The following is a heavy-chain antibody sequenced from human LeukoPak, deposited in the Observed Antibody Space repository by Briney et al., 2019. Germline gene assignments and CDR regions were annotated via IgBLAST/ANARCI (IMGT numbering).Heavy chain of an antibody. CDR1: ADTFSSDG. V-gene: IGHV1-18*01. CDR2: ISAHNGTT. J-gene: IGHJ4*02. CDR3: ARDSETISGVVIPSNY. D-gene: IGHD3-3*01. Sequence: ASVTVSCTASADTFSSDGIRWIRQSPGQGLEWMGWISAHNGTTNFAQNFQSRLTMTADTSTTTAYTELSSLTSDDTAIYYCARDSETISGVVIPSNYWGQGTLVTVSP.